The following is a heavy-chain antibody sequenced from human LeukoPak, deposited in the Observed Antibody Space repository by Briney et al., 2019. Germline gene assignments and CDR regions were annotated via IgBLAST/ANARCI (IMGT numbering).Heavy chain of an antibody. J-gene: IGHJ4*02. CDR3: ARGVTLDY. D-gene: IGHD2-21*02. CDR2: ISSSSSTI. V-gene: IGHV3-48*01. Sequence: GGSLRLSCAASGFTFSSYSMNWVRQAPGKGLEWVSYISSSSSTIYYADSVEGRFTISRDNAKNSLYLQMNSLRAEDTAVYYCARGVTLDYWGQGTLVTVSS. CDR1: GFTFSSYS.